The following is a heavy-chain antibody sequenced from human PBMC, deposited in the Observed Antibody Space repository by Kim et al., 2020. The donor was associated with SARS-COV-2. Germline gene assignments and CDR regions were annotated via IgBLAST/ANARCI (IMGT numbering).Heavy chain of an antibody. V-gene: IGHV3-33*01. CDR2: IWYDGSNK. D-gene: IGHD3-3*01. Sequence: GGSLRLSCAASGFTFSSYGMHWVRQAPGKGLEWVAVIWYDGSNKYYADSVKGRFTISRDNSKNTLYLQMNSLRAEDTAVYYCARATTFWSGYSIAFDIWGQGTMVTVSS. J-gene: IGHJ3*02. CDR1: GFTFSSYG. CDR3: ARATTFWSGYSIAFDI.